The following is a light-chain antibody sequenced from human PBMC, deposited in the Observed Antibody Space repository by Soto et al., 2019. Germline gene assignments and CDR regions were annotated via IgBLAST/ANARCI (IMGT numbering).Light chain of an antibody. J-gene: IGKJ2*01. Sequence: IQMTQSPSSLSASVGDRVTLTCRASRNISSDLNWYQQKPGKAPKLLIYRASTLQNGVPSRFSGSGSATDSTLTITTLQPEDFATYSCQQSYSTLPYTFGQGTKVEIK. CDR2: RAS. CDR3: QQSYSTLPYT. V-gene: IGKV1-39*01. CDR1: RNISSD.